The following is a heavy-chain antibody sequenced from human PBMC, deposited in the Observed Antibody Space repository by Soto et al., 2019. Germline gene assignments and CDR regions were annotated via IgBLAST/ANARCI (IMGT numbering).Heavy chain of an antibody. CDR1: GFTFSSYA. D-gene: IGHD6-13*01. CDR3: AKSGGIAAVDP. CDR2: ISYSGNT. J-gene: IGHJ5*02. V-gene: IGHV3-23*01. Sequence: EVQLLESGGGLVQPGGSLRLSCAASGFTFSSYAMSWVRQAPGEGLEWVSGISYSGNTYYADSVKGRFTISRDNSKNTLFLQMNSLRAADTAVYYCAKSGGIAAVDPWGQGTLVTVSS.